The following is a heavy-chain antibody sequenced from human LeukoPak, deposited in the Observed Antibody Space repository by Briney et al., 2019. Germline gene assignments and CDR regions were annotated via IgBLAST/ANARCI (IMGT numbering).Heavy chain of an antibody. D-gene: IGHD3-9*01. CDR1: GGSISSGGYY. Sequence: SETLSLTCTVSGGSISSGGYYWSWIRQHPGKGLEWIGYIYYSGSTYYNPSLKRRVTISVDTSKNQFSLKLSSVTAADTAVYYCARGASLRYFDWLLGAPDYWGQGTLVTVSS. V-gene: IGHV4-31*03. CDR3: ARGASLRYFDWLLGAPDY. J-gene: IGHJ4*02. CDR2: IYYSGST.